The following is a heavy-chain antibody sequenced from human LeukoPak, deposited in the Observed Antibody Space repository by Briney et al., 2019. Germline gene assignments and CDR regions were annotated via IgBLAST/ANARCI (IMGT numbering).Heavy chain of an antibody. CDR3: ARRPLFGVGATMGFDY. CDR2: IYTSGST. D-gene: IGHD1-26*01. CDR1: GGSISSGSYY. J-gene: IGHJ4*02. Sequence: SQTLSLTCTVSGGSISSGSYYWSCIRQPAGKGLEWIGRIYTSGSTNYNPSLKSRVTISVDTSKNQFSLKLSSVTAADTAVYCCARRPLFGVGATMGFDYWGQGTLGTVSS. V-gene: IGHV4-61*02.